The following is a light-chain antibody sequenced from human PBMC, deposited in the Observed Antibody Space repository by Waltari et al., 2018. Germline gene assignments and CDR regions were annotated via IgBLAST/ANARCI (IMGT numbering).Light chain of an antibody. J-gene: IGLJ3*02. CDR2: SNN. V-gene: IGLV1-44*01. CDR3: AAWDDSLNGWV. Sequence: QSVLTQPPSASGTPGQRVTISCSGSSSNIGSNTVNWYQQLPGTAPKLLIYSNNPRPSGGPDRFSGAKSGTSAALVISGLQSEDEADYYCAAWDDSLNGWVFGGGTKLTVL. CDR1: SSNIGSNT.